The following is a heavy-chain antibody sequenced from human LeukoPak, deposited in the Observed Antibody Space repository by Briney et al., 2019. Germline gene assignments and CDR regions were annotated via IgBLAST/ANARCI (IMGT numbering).Heavy chain of an antibody. CDR1: GFTFSNFA. CDR2: ISRSGGGT. D-gene: IGHD2-15*01. J-gene: IGHJ1*01. V-gene: IGHV3-64D*09. Sequence: GGSLRLSCLASGFTFSNFAMHWVRQDPGKGLEYVSGISRSGGGTYYADSVQGRFTISRDNSKNTLYLQMSSLRPEDTAVHYCVYQVMGVVEWGQGTLVTVSS. CDR3: VYQVMGVVE.